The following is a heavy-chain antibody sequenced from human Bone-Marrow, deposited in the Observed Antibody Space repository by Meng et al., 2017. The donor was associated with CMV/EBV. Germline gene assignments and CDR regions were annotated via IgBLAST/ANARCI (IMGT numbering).Heavy chain of an antibody. Sequence: GESLKISCTASGFTFRSHAMNWVRQAPGKGLEWVSGINGSGGQTYYADSVKGRFTISRDNSKNTLYLQMNSLRAEDTAVYYCARGGDMFNREYQLLWGAGYVHYYYGMDVWGQGTTVTVSS. CDR1: GFTFRSHA. CDR3: ARGGDMFNREYQLLWGAGYVHYYYGMDV. CDR2: INGSGGQT. D-gene: IGHD2-2*01. V-gene: IGHV3-23*01. J-gene: IGHJ6*02.